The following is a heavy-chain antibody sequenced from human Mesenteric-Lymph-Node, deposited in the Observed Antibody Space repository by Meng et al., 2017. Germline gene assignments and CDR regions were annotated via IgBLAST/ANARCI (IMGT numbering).Heavy chain of an antibody. D-gene: IGHD5-18*01. J-gene: IGHJ4*02. CDR2: IYTSGST. V-gene: IGHV4-61*02. CDR3: ARGTGGYSYGYLRGAYYFDY. CDR1: GGSISSGSYY. Sequence: SETLSLTCTVSGGSISSGSYYWSWIRQPAGKGLEWIGRIYTSGSTNYNPSLKSRVTISVDTSKNQFSLKLSSVTAADTAVYYCARGTGGYSYGYLRGAYYFDYWGQGTLVTVSS.